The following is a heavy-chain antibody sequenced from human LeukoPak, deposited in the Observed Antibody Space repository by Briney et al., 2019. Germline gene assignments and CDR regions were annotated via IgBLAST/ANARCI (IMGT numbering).Heavy chain of an antibody. Sequence: GRSLRLSCEASGFTFDDYGMHWVRQAPGKGLEWVSSISWNSASVGYVDSVKGRFTISRDNAKKTLYLQMNSLRPEDTALYYCAKDYGYSSSWYDFWGQGTLVTVSS. D-gene: IGHD6-13*01. J-gene: IGHJ5*01. CDR2: ISWNSASV. V-gene: IGHV3-9*01. CDR1: GFTFDDYG. CDR3: AKDYGYSSSWYDF.